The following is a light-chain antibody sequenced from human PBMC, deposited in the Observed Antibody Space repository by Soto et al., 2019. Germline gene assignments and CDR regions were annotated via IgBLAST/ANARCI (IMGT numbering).Light chain of an antibody. J-gene: IGLJ1*01. CDR1: SSDVGAYNY. V-gene: IGLV2-14*01. CDR3: RSYTITRRV. CDR2: DVS. Sequence: QSVLTQPASVSGSPGQSITISCTGTSSDVGAYNYVSWYQQHPGKAPRLMIYDVSTRPSGVSDRFSGSKSGNTASLTISGLQAEDDADYYCRSYTITRRVFGTGTKVTV.